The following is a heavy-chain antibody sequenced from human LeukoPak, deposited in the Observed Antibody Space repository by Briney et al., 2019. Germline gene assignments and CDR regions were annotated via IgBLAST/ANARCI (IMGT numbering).Heavy chain of an antibody. Sequence: ASVKVSCKASGYTFTGYYMHWVRQAPGQGLEWMGWINPNSGGTNYAQKFQGRGTMTRDTSISTAYMELSRLRSDDTAVYYCARVKLDCGDVNYFDYWGQGTLVTVSS. J-gene: IGHJ4*02. D-gene: IGHD4-17*01. CDR1: GYTFTGYY. CDR2: INPNSGGT. V-gene: IGHV1-2*02. CDR3: ARVKLDCGDVNYFDY.